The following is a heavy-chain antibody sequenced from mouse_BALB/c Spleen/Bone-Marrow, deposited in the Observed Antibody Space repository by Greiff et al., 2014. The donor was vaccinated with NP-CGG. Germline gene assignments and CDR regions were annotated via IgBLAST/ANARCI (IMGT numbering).Heavy chain of an antibody. CDR3: TTLARNDFDY. Sequence: VQLKESGTVLARPGAAVKMSCKASGYTFSNYWMHWVKQRPGQGLEWIGTFYPGNSDTTYNQKFKGKAKLTAVTSTSTAYMELSSLTNEDSAVYYCTTLARNDFDYWGQGTTLTVSS. J-gene: IGHJ2*01. D-gene: IGHD3-1*01. V-gene: IGHV1-5*01. CDR1: GYTFSNYW. CDR2: FYPGNSDT.